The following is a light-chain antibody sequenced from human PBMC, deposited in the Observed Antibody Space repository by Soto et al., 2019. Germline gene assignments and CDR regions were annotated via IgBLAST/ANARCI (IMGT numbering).Light chain of an antibody. J-gene: IGKJ1*01. Sequence: EIVVTQSPATLSLYPGERATLSCRASQSVSSYLAWYQQKPGQAPRLLIYDASNRATGIPARFSGSGSGTDFTLTIHSLQSEDFAVYYCQQYDNWPWTFGQGTKVDIK. CDR1: QSVSSY. CDR3: QQYDNWPWT. V-gene: IGKV3-11*01. CDR2: DAS.